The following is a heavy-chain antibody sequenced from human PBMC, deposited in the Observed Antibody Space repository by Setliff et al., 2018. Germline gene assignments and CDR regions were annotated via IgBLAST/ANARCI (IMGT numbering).Heavy chain of an antibody. CDR2: IIPIFGTA. J-gene: IGHJ1*01. CDR1: GGTFSSYA. Sequence: SVKVSCKASGGTFSSYAISWVRQAPGQGLEWMGRIIPIFGTANYAQKFQGRVTITADKSTSTAYVELSSLRSEDTAVYYCARPYDSSGYYSFQHWGQGTLVTVSS. D-gene: IGHD3-22*01. CDR3: ARPYDSSGYYSFQH. V-gene: IGHV1-69*06.